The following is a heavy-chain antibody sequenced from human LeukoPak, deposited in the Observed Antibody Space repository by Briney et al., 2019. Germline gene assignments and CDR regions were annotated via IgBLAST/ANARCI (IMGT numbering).Heavy chain of an antibody. J-gene: IGHJ3*02. D-gene: IGHD3-10*01. CDR2: IYYSGST. Sequence: SETLSLTCTVSGGSISSYYWSWIRQPPGKGLEWIGYIYYSGSTNYNPSLKSRVTISVDTSKNQFSLKLSSVTAADTAVYYCARHYNADDAFDIWGQGTMVTVSS. V-gene: IGHV4-59*08. CDR1: GGSISSYY. CDR3: ARHYNADDAFDI.